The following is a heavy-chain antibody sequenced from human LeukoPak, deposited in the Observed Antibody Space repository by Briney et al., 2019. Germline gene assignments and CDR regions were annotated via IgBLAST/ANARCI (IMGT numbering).Heavy chain of an antibody. J-gene: IGHJ6*03. CDR2: IYHSGST. V-gene: IGHV4-30-2*01. Sequence: PSETLSLTCTVSGGSISSGGYYWSWIRQPPGKGLEWIGYIYHSGSTYYNPSLKSRVTISVDRSKNQFSLKLSSVTAADTAVYYCARTEPGVGYYYMDVWGKGTTVTVSS. CDR1: GGSISSGGYY. D-gene: IGHD1-14*01. CDR3: ARTEPGVGYYYMDV.